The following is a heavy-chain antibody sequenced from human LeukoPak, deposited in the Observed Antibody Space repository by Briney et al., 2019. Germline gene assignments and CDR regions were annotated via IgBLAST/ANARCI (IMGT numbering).Heavy chain of an antibody. CDR2: IYYSGST. D-gene: IGHD2-2*01. J-gene: IGHJ4*02. Sequence: SETLSLTCTVSGGSISSSSYYWGWIRQPPGKGLEWIGSIYYSGSTYYNPSLKSRVTISVDTSKNQFSLKLSSVTAADTAVYYCARQGGYQLLWGGYFDYWGQGTLVTVSS. V-gene: IGHV4-39*07. CDR3: ARQGGYQLLWGGYFDY. CDR1: GGSISSSSYY.